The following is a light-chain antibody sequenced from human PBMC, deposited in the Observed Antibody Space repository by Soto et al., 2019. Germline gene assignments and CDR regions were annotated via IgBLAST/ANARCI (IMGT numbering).Light chain of an antibody. CDR1: QSVRVQ. CDR2: DTS. V-gene: IGKV3-11*01. J-gene: IGKJ3*01. Sequence: VLTQSPATLSLSPGERATLSCRASQSVRVQLAWYQQKPGQAPRLLIYDTSNRAPGIPARFSGSGSGTDFTLTISSLEPEDFAVYYCQQRSDWPPFTFGPGTRLDIK. CDR3: QQRSDWPPFT.